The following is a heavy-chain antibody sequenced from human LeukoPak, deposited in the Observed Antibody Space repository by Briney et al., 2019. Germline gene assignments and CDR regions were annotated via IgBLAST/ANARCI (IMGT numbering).Heavy chain of an antibody. Sequence: NPGGSLRLSCAASGFTFSSYSMNWVRQAPGKGLEWIGYIYYSGSTNYNPSLKSRVTISVDTSKNQFSLKLSSVTAADTAVYYCARDRSGAHYFDYWGQGTLVTVSS. V-gene: IGHV4-59*01. CDR2: IYYSGST. D-gene: IGHD7-27*01. CDR1: GFTFSSYS. J-gene: IGHJ4*02. CDR3: ARDRSGAHYFDY.